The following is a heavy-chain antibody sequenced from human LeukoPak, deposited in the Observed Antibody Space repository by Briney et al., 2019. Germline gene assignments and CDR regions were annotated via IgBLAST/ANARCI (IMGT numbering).Heavy chain of an antibody. CDR3: ARRPNWNYWFDP. D-gene: IGHD1-7*01. Sequence: ASVKVSCKASGYTFTGYYMHWVRQAPGQGLEWMGWINPNSGGTNYAQKFQGRVTMTRDTSTSTAYMELRSLRSDDTAVYYCARRPNWNYWFDPWGQGTLVTVSS. J-gene: IGHJ5*02. CDR1: GYTFTGYY. CDR2: INPNSGGT. V-gene: IGHV1-2*02.